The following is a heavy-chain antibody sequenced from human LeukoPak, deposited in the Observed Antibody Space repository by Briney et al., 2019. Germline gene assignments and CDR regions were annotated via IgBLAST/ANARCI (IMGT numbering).Heavy chain of an antibody. CDR1: EFTFSSYS. Sequence: PGGSLRLSWAASEFTFSSYSMNWVRQAPGKGLEWVSYITNSGNSKSYADSVKGRFTISRDNTKNSLYLQMNGLRAEDTAVYYCARWVFWTYYFDYWGQGTLVIVSS. CDR2: ITNSGNSK. J-gene: IGHJ4*02. CDR3: ARWVFWTYYFDY. V-gene: IGHV3-48*01. D-gene: IGHD3/OR15-3a*01.